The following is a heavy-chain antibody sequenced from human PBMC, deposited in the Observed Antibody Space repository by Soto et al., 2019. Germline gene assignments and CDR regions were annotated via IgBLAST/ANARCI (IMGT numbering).Heavy chain of an antibody. Sequence: EVQLLESGGGLVQPGGSLRLSCAASGFTFSSYAMSWVRQAPGKGLEWVSAISGSGGSTYYADSVKGRFTISRINSKNTLYLQIHSLRAEDTSVYYCAYSSTPFDYWGQGTLVTVSS. CDR1: GFTFSSYA. CDR3: AYSSTPFDY. V-gene: IGHV3-23*01. D-gene: IGHD6-13*01. CDR2: ISGSGGST. J-gene: IGHJ4*02.